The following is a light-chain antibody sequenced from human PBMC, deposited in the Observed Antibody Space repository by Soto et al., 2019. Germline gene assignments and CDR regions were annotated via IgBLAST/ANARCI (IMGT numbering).Light chain of an antibody. Sequence: SVLTQPRSVSGSPGQSVTISCTGTSSDVGGYNYVSWYQQHPGKAPKLMIYAVNKRPSGVPDRFSGSKSGNTASLTVSGLQAEDEADYYCSSYAGSNNYVFGTGTKVTVL. J-gene: IGLJ1*01. V-gene: IGLV2-8*01. CDR3: SSYAGSNNYV. CDR1: SSDVGGYNY. CDR2: AVN.